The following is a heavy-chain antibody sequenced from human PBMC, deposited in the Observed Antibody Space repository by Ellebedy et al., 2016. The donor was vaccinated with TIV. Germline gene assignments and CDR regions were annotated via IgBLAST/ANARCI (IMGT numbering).Heavy chain of an antibody. V-gene: IGHV3-23*01. CDR1: GFTFASYT. CDR3: NKGDYMDV. J-gene: IGHJ6*03. CDR2: ISASGGIT. D-gene: IGHD3-16*01. Sequence: GESLKISXAASGFTFASYTMSWVRQAPGKGLELVSGISASGGITNYADSVKGRFTISRDDSKKTLYLQMNSLRAEDTAVYYCNKGDYMDVWGKGTTVNVS.